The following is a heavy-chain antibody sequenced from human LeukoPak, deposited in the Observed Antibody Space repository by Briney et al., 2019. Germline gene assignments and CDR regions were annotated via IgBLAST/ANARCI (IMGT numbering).Heavy chain of an antibody. Sequence: GGSLRLSCAASGFTVSSNYMTWVRQAPGKGLEWVSVIYKNAITYYADTVKGRFTISRDNSKNMLYLQMNSLRADDTAVYYCARVEGFGELLRFDYWGQGTLVTVSS. V-gene: IGHV3-53*01. CDR3: ARVEGFGELLRFDY. J-gene: IGHJ4*02. CDR2: IYKNAIT. CDR1: GFTVSSNY. D-gene: IGHD3-10*01.